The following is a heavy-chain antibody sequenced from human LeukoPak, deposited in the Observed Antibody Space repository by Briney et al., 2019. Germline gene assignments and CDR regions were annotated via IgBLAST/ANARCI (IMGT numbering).Heavy chain of an antibody. CDR1: GGSISSYY. CDR2: IHYSGST. Sequence: SETLSLTCTVSGGSISSYYWSWIRQPPGKGLEWIGYIHYSGSTNYNPSLKSRVTISVDTSKNQFSLKLSSVTAADTAVYYCARLVQQGFDPWGQGTLVTVSS. D-gene: IGHD6-13*01. J-gene: IGHJ5*02. V-gene: IGHV4-59*08. CDR3: ARLVQQGFDP.